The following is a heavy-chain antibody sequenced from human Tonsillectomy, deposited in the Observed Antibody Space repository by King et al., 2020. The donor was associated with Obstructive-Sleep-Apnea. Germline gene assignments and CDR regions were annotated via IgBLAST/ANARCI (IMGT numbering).Heavy chain of an antibody. CDR1: GGSITNYY. J-gene: IGHJ4*02. D-gene: IGHD1-1*01. CDR3: ARWNEGFDY. V-gene: IGHV4-59*08. Sequence: QLQESGPGLVRPSETLSLTCTVPGGSITNYYWGWIRQPPGKGLEWIGYIYYSVITDYNPALRGRVPISVDTPKNQLSLRVTSVTAADTAEYFCARWNEGFDYWGQGTLVTVSS. CDR2: IYYSVIT.